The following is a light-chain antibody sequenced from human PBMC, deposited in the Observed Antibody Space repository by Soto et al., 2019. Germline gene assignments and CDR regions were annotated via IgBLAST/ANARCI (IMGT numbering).Light chain of an antibody. CDR3: TAYASGSSHVV. CDR1: SSDIGGYDY. J-gene: IGLJ2*01. Sequence: QSALTQPASVSGSPGQSITLSCTGTSSDIGGYDYVSWYQRHPGKVPKLIIYDVNNRPSGVSNRFSGSKSGNTASLTISGLQAEDEADYYGTAYASGSSHVVFGGGTKLTVL. CDR2: DVN. V-gene: IGLV2-14*01.